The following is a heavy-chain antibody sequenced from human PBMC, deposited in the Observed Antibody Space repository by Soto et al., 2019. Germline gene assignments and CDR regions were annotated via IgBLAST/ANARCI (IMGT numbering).Heavy chain of an antibody. CDR1: GFPFDNFA. Sequence: PGGSLRLSCTASGFPFDNFAMSWVRQAPGKGLEWVSAITSRGTTYSADSVKGRFTISRDNSENTLYLQMSGLRAEDTALYHCTKSYTDNWYDYFDSWGQGTLVTVSS. CDR2: ITSRGTT. D-gene: IGHD1-1*01. CDR3: TKSYTDNWYDYFDS. V-gene: IGHV3-23*01. J-gene: IGHJ4*02.